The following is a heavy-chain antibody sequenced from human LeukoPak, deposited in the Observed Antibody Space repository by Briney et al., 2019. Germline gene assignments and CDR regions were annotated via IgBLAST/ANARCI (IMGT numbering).Heavy chain of an antibody. V-gene: IGHV3-23*01. J-gene: IGHJ4*02. CDR1: GFTFSSYA. Sequence: GGSLRLSCAASGFTFSSYAMSWVRQAPGRGLEWVSAISGSGGSTYYADSVKGRFTISRDNSKNTLYLQMNSLRAEDTAVYYCAKAELGVDTFFDYWGQGTLVTVSS. D-gene: IGHD3-3*01. CDR3: AKAELGVDTFFDY. CDR2: ISGSGGST.